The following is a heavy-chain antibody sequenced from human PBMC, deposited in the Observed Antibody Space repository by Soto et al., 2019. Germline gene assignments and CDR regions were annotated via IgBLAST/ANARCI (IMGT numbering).Heavy chain of an antibody. Sequence: PSETLSLTCAVYGGSFSGYYWSWIRQPPGKGLEWIGEINHSGSTNYNPSLKSRVTISVDTSENQFSLKLSSVTAADTAVYYCARGWVVTPRWFDPWGQGTLVTVSS. CDR3: ARGWVVTPRWFDP. V-gene: IGHV4-34*01. D-gene: IGHD2-21*02. J-gene: IGHJ5*02. CDR2: INHSGST. CDR1: GGSFSGYY.